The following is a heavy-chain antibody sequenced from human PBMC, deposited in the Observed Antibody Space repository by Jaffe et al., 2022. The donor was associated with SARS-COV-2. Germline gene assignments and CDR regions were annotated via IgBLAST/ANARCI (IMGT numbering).Heavy chain of an antibody. CDR2: IKPDGSVK. Sequence: EVQLVESGGGLVQPGGSLRLSCAASGFTFSNYWLSWVRQAPGKGLEWVANIKPDGSVKYYVDSVKGRFLISRDNGENSLYLQMNSLRAEDAAVYYCARYDYSPTFFDCWGQGTLLSVSS. CDR3: ARYDYSPTFFDC. CDR1: GFTFSNYW. D-gene: IGHD2-21*01. J-gene: IGHJ4*02. V-gene: IGHV3-7*03.